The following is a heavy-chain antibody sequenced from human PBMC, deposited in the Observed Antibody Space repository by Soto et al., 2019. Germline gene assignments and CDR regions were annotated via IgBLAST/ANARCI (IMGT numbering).Heavy chain of an antibody. D-gene: IGHD1-1*01. V-gene: IGHV3-64*01. CDR2: ISSNGGST. J-gene: IGHJ5*02. CDR1: GFTFSSYA. CDR3: ARASLGYNWNDENWFDP. Sequence: GGSLRLSCAASGFTFSSYAMHWVRQAPGKGLEYVSAISSNGGSTYYANSVKGRFTISRDNSKNTLYLQMGSLRAEDMAVYYCARASLGYNWNDENWFDPWGQGTLVTVSS.